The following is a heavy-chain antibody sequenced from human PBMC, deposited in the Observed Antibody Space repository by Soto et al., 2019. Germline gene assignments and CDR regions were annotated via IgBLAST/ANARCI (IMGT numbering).Heavy chain of an antibody. Sequence: SVKVSCKASGGTFSSYAISWVRQAPGQGLEWMGGIIPIFGTANYAQKFQGRVTITADESTSTAYMGLSSLRSEDTAVYYCARDRRAGSYFDYWGQGTLVTVSS. CDR2: IIPIFGTA. CDR1: GGTFSSYA. D-gene: IGHD1-26*01. CDR3: ARDRRAGSYFDY. V-gene: IGHV1-69*13. J-gene: IGHJ4*02.